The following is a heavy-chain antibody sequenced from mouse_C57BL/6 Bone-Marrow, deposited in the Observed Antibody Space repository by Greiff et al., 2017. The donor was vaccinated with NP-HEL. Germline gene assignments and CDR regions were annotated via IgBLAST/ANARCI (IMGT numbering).Heavy chain of an antibody. CDR2: IDPNSGGT. V-gene: IGHV1-72*01. D-gene: IGHD1-1*01. CDR3: AREGLIRNYYGTYGYCDV. J-gene: IGHJ1*03. CDR1: GYTFTSYW. Sequence: QVQLQQPGAELVKPGASVKLSCKASGYTFTSYWMHWVKQRPGRGLEWIGRIDPNSGGTKYNEKFKSKATLTVDKPSSTAYMQLSSLTSEDSAVYCSAREGLIRNYYGTYGYCDVWGTGTTVTVSS.